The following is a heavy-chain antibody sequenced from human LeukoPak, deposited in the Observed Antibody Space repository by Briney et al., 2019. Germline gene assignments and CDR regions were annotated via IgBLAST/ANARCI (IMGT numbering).Heavy chain of an antibody. J-gene: IGHJ4*02. CDR2: INHSGST. Sequence: SETLSLTCAVYGGSFSGYYWSWIRQPPGKGLEWIGEINHSGSTNYNPSLKSRVTISVDTSKNQFSLKLSSVTAADTAVYYCARAGLWFGEFDYWGQGTLVTVSS. V-gene: IGHV4-34*01. CDR1: GGSFSGYY. CDR3: ARAGLWFGEFDY. D-gene: IGHD3-10*01.